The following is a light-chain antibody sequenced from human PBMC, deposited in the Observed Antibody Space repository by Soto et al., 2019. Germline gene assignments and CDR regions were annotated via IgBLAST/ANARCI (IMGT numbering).Light chain of an antibody. J-gene: IGLJ2*01. CDR1: SSDVGDYNY. CDR2: EVS. CDR3: SSYAGSKNYVI. Sequence: QSALTQPPSASGSPGQSVTISCTGSSSDVGDYNYVSWYQQPPGKAPKLMIYEVSKRPSGVPDRFSGSKSGNTASLTVSGLQTEDEADYYCSSYAGSKNYVIFGGGTTVPVL. V-gene: IGLV2-8*01.